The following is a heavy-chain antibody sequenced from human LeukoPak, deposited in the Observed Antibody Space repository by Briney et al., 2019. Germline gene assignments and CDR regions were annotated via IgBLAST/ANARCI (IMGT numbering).Heavy chain of an antibody. D-gene: IGHD1-14*01. Sequence: SETLSLTCTVSGYSISSGYYWGWIRQPPGKGLEWIGSIYHSGSTYYNPSLKSRVTISVDTSKNQFSLKLSSVTAADTAVYYCARVDEPGGHLPEYFQHWGQGTLVTVSS. V-gene: IGHV4-38-2*02. CDR2: IYHSGST. CDR1: GYSISSGYY. J-gene: IGHJ1*01. CDR3: ARVDEPGGHLPEYFQH.